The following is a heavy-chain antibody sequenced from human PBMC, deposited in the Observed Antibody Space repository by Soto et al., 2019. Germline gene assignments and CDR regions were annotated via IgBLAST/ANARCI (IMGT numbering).Heavy chain of an antibody. Sequence: GSLRLSCAASGFTFSSYAMSWVRQAPGKGLEWVSAISGSGGSTYYADSVKGRFTISRDNSKNTLYLQMNSLRAEDTAVYYCAKWLSYDFWSGYYNRYYYYGMDVWGQGTTVTVSS. V-gene: IGHV3-23*01. J-gene: IGHJ6*02. D-gene: IGHD3-3*01. CDR1: GFTFSSYA. CDR2: ISGSGGST. CDR3: AKWLSYDFWSGYYNRYYYYGMDV.